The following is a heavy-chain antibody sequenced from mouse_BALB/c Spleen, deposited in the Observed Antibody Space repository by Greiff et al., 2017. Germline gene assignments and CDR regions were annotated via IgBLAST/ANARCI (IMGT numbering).Heavy chain of an antibody. V-gene: IGHV1-66*01. CDR3: ARSGEAAWFAY. J-gene: IGHJ3*01. Sequence: VQLQQSGPELVKPGASVKISCKASGYSFTSYYIHWVKQRPGQGLEWIGWIFPGSGNTKYNEKFKGKATLTADTSSSTAYMQLSSLTSEDSAVYFCARSGEAAWFAYWGQGTLVTVSA. CDR1: GYSFTSYY. CDR2: IFPGSGNT. D-gene: IGHD3-1*01.